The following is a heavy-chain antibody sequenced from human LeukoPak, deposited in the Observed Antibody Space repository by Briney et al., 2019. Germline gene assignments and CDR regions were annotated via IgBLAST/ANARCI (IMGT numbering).Heavy chain of an antibody. CDR3: ARDPMGASSF. CDR2: IYNSGST. Sequence: SETLSLTCTVSGGSISSYYWSWIRQPPGKGLEWIGYIYNSGSTYYNPSLKSRVTISVDRSKNQFSLKLSSVTAADTAVYYCARDPMGASSFWGQGTMVTVSS. D-gene: IGHD1-26*01. V-gene: IGHV4-59*12. CDR1: GGSISSYY. J-gene: IGHJ3*01.